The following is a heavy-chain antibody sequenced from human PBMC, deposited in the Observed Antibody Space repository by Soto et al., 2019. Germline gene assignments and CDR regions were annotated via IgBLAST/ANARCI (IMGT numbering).Heavy chain of an antibody. J-gene: IGHJ4*02. Sequence: ASVKVSCQASGYTFTRYGISWVRQAPGQGLEWMGWISAYNGNTNYAQKLQGRVTMTTDTSTSTAYMELRSLRSDDTAVYYCARQFDSSGYYYESDYWGQGTLVTVSS. CDR2: ISAYNGNT. CDR3: ARQFDSSGYYYESDY. V-gene: IGHV1-18*01. CDR1: GYTFTRYG. D-gene: IGHD3-22*01.